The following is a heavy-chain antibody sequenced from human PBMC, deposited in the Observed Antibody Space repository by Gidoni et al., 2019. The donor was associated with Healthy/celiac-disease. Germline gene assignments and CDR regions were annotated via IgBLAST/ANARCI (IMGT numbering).Heavy chain of an antibody. J-gene: IGHJ4*02. D-gene: IGHD4-17*01. CDR1: GFTFSSYA. Sequence: EVQLLESGGGLVQPGGSLRLSCAASGFTFSSYAMSWVRQAPGKGLEWVSAISGSGGSTYYADSVKGRFTISRDNSKNTLYLQMNSLRAEDTAVYYCAKEPMTTVTTYGYFDYWGQGTLVTVSS. CDR2: ISGSGGST. V-gene: IGHV3-23*01. CDR3: AKEPMTTVTTYGYFDY.